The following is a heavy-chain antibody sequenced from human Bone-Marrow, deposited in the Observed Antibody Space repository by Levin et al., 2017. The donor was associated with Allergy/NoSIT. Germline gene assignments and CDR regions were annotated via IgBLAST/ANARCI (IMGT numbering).Heavy chain of an antibody. CDR2: MYATGST. J-gene: IGHJ6*03. CDR3: ARGESSSYYYYMDV. V-gene: IGHV4-59*01. D-gene: IGHD6-6*01. CDR1: GASISSYF. Sequence: SSQTLSLTCSVSGASISSYFWSWIRQPPGMGLEWIGYMYATGSTQYNPSLKSRVTTSVDTSKNQFSLKLTSVTAADTAVYYCARGESSSYYYYMDVWGKGTTVTVSS.